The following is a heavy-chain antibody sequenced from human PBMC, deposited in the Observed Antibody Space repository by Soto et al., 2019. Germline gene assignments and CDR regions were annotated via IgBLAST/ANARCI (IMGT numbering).Heavy chain of an antibody. Sequence: GGFLRLSCAASGFSLSSHAMNWVRQAPGKGLEWVSAISESGGSTYYADSVKGRFTISRDNSKNTLYLQMNSLRAEDTAIYYCAKDQGTRDNVVVPAAILNYYGMDVWGQGTTVTVSS. J-gene: IGHJ6*02. D-gene: IGHD2-2*01. CDR2: ISESGGST. CDR1: GFSLSSHA. CDR3: AKDQGTRDNVVVPAAILNYYGMDV. V-gene: IGHV3-23*01.